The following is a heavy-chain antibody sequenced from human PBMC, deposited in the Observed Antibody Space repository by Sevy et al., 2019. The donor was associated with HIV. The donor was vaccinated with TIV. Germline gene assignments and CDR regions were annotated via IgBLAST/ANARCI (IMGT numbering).Heavy chain of an antibody. CDR2: IKQDGSEK. Sequence: GGSLRLSCAASGFTFSSYWMSWVRQAPGKGLEWVANIKQDGSEKYYVDSVKGRFTISRDNAKNSLYLQMNSLRAEDTAVSYCARLLDIVVVPAAPTAVVVAASYFDYWGQGTLVTVSS. D-gene: IGHD2-2*01. CDR3: ARLLDIVVVPAAPTAVVVAASYFDY. J-gene: IGHJ4*02. CDR1: GFTFSSYW. V-gene: IGHV3-7*01.